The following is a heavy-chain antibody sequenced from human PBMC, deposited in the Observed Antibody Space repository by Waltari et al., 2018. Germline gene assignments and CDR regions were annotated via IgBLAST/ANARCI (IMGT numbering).Heavy chain of an antibody. Sequence: EVQLLESGGGLVQPGGSLRLSCAASGFPFSSYAMSWVRQAPGKGLEWVSAISGSGGSTYYADSVKGRFTISRDNSKNTLYLQMNSLRAEDTAVYYCAKTIMTTVTTAGAFDIWGQGTMVTVSS. CDR2: ISGSGGST. CDR3: AKTIMTTVTTAGAFDI. J-gene: IGHJ3*02. V-gene: IGHV3-23*01. D-gene: IGHD4-4*01. CDR1: GFPFSSYA.